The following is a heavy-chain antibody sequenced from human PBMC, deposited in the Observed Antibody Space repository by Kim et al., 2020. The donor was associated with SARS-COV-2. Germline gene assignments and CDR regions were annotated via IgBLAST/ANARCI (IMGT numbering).Heavy chain of an antibody. CDR3: TRRVVLHYDILTGYAGMDV. V-gene: IGHV3-49*04. J-gene: IGHJ6*02. D-gene: IGHD3-9*01. Sequence: GGSLRLSCTASGFTFGDYAMSWVRQAPGKGLEWVGFIRSKAYGGTTEYAASVKGRLTISRDDSKSNPYLQMNSLKTEDTAVYYCTRRVVLHYDILTGYAGMDVWGQGTTVTVSS. CDR2: IRSKAYGGTT. CDR1: GFTFGDYA.